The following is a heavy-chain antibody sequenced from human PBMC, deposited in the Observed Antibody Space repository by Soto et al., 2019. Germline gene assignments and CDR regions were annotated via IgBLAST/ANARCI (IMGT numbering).Heavy chain of an antibody. V-gene: IGHV3-73*01. CDR2: IRSKTNNYAT. CDR3: TRHAGGQVEHSFYYYFMYV. CDR1: GFPLSDSA. J-gene: IGHJ6*03. D-gene: IGHD2-15*01. Sequence: EVQLVESGGGLVQPGGSLKLACLASGFPLSDSAIHWVRKASGKGLEWVGRIRSKTNNYATTYGAPVRGRFTLSRDDSKNTAYLQMNNLGSEDAAVYYCTRHAGGQVEHSFYYYFMYVWCKGATVSV.